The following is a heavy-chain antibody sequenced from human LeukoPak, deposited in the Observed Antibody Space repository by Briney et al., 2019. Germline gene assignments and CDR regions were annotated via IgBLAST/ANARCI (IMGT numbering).Heavy chain of an antibody. Sequence: SVKVSCKASGGTFSSYAISWVRQAPGQGLEWMGRIIPIFGTANYAQKFQGRVTITTDESMSTAYMELSSLRSEDTAVYYCALTYYYDSSGYYRDYWGQGTLVTVSS. J-gene: IGHJ4*02. CDR1: GGTFSSYA. CDR3: ALTYYYDSSGYYRDY. V-gene: IGHV1-69*05. CDR2: IIPIFGTA. D-gene: IGHD3-22*01.